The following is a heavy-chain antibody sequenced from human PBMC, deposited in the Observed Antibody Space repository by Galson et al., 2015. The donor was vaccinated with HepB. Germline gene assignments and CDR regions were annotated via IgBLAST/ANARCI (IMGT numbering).Heavy chain of an antibody. CDR2: IYYSGST. J-gene: IGHJ4*02. CDR1: GGSISSSSYY. D-gene: IGHD5-12*01. CDR3: ARLFIVATWPGVSYYFDY. Sequence: SETLSLTCTVSGGSISSSSYYWGWIRQPPGKGLEWIGSIYYSGSTYYNPSLKSRVTISVDTSKNQFSLKLSSVTAADTAVYYCARLFIVATWPGVSYYFDYWGQGTLVTVSS. V-gene: IGHV4-39*01.